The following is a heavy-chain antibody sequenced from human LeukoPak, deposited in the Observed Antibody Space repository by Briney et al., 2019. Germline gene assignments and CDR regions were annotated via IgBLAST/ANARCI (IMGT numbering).Heavy chain of an antibody. J-gene: IGHJ4*02. CDR3: ARDGYSSGWSTQYYFDY. CDR2: ISSSGSTI. V-gene: IGHV3-48*03. CDR1: GFTFSSYA. Sequence: GGSLRLSCAASGFTFSSYAMSWVRQAPGKGLEWVSYISSSGSTIYYADSVKGRFTISRDNAKNSLYLQMNSLRAEDTAVYYCARDGYSSGWSTQYYFDYWGQGTLVTVSS. D-gene: IGHD6-19*01.